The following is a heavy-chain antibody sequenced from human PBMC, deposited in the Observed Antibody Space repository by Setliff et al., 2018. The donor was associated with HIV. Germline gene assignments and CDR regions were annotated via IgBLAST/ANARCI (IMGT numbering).Heavy chain of an antibody. Sequence: PGGSLRLSCAASGFTLSSTYMAWVRQAPGKGLEWVSTIYGSGDTYHADSVKGRFTLSRDTSKNTMYLQMNSLRREDTAVYYCARVRLCNTALDSWGQGTLVTVSS. J-gene: IGHJ1*01. V-gene: IGHV3-66*02. CDR2: IYGSGDT. CDR1: GFTLSSTY. CDR3: ARVRLCNTALDS. D-gene: IGHD1-1*01.